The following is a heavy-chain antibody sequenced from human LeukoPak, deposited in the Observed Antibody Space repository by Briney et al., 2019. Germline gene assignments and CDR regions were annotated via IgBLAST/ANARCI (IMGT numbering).Heavy chain of an antibody. CDR1: GFNFGIYG. CDR3: ARDVIAVAGLFDY. V-gene: IGHV3-33*01. Sequence: PGGSLRLSCAASGFNFGIYGMHWVRQAPGKGLEWVAVMWDDGTNENYVDSVKGRFTISRDNGKNTLYLQMNSLRAEDTAVYYCARDVIAVAGLFDYWGQGTLVTVSS. CDR2: MWDDGTNE. D-gene: IGHD6-19*01. J-gene: IGHJ4*02.